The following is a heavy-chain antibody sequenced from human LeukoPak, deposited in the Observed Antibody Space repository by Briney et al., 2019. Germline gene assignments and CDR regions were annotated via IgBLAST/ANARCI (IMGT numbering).Heavy chain of an antibody. CDR1: GFTFSSYS. V-gene: IGHV3-48*04. Sequence: GGSLRLSCAASGFTFSSYSMNWVRQAPGKGLEWVSYISSASNTIYYADSVKGRFTISRDNAKNSLYLQMNSLRAEDTALYYCARGHSYVSWGQGTLVTVSS. D-gene: IGHD5-18*01. CDR2: ISSASNTI. CDR3: ARGHSYVS. J-gene: IGHJ5*02.